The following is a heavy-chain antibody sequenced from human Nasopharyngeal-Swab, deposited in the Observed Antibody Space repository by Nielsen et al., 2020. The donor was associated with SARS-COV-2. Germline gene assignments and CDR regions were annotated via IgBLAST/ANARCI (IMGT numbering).Heavy chain of an antibody. D-gene: IGHD3-9*01. Sequence: GESLKISCTPSEFTLRNHWMHWVRLTPGKGLVWVSGIDFDGSNTFYADSVKGRFTISRDNGENTLSLQMNSLRDEDTGVYCCGSVFEIWGQGVLVTVSS. CDR2: IDFDGSNT. J-gene: IGHJ4*02. CDR1: EFTLRNHW. CDR3: GSVFEI. V-gene: IGHV3-74*01.